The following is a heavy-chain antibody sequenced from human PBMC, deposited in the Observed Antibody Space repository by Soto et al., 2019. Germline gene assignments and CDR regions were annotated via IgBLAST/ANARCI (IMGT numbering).Heavy chain of an antibody. Sequence: PSETLSLTCGVSGYSISSGYYWGWIRQPPGKGLEWIGSVYYTGSTYYNPSLKNRVTISVDPSKNHFSLRLSSVTAADTAVYYCARGTGQSGSDRYFDYWGQATLVTVS. D-gene: IGHD1-26*01. CDR2: VYYTGST. CDR1: GYSISSGYY. V-gene: IGHV4-38-2*01. CDR3: ARGTGQSGSDRYFDY. J-gene: IGHJ4*02.